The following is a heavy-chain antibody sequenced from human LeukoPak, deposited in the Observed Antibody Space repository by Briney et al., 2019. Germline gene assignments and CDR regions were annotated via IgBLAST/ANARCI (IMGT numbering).Heavy chain of an antibody. CDR1: GFTFSDHY. J-gene: IGHJ4*02. D-gene: IGHD2-21*02. CDR2: KRTEANSYTI. V-gene: IGHV3-72*01. CDR3: ARVQSVSGRWGLDY. Sequence: PGGSLRLSCAASGFTFSDHYMDWACQAPGKGLEWVSRKRTEANSYTIGYAASGKGRFTISRDDSKNSLYLQMGSLKTEDTAVYYCARVQSVSGRWGLDYWGQGTLVTVSS.